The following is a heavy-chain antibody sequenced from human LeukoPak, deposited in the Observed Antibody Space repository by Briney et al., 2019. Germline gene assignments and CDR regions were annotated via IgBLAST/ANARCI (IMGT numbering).Heavy chain of an antibody. Sequence: GASVKVSCKASGYAFTSYYMHWVRQAPGQGLEWMGIINPSGGSTSYAQKFQGRVTMTRDTSTSTVYMELSSLRSEDTAVYYCAKDHGWELDGSGEYYFYYFMDVWGKGTTVTISS. CDR2: INPSGGST. CDR3: AKDHGWELDGSGEYYFYYFMDV. D-gene: IGHD1-26*01. CDR1: GYAFTSYY. V-gene: IGHV1-46*01. J-gene: IGHJ6*03.